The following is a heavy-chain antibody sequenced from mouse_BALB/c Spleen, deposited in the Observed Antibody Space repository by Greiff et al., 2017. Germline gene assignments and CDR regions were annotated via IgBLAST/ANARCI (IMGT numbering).Heavy chain of an antibody. D-gene: IGHD3-2*02. J-gene: IGHJ2*01. V-gene: IGHV14-3*02. Sequence: DVQLQESGAELVKPGASVKLSCTASGFNIKDNYMHWVKQRPEQGLEWIGRIDPANGNAKYDPKFQGKATITADTSSNTAYLQLSSLTSEDTAVYYGASSRRLLVDFDYWGQGTTLTVSS. CDR1: GFNIKDNY. CDR2: IDPANGNA. CDR3: ASSRRLLVDFDY.